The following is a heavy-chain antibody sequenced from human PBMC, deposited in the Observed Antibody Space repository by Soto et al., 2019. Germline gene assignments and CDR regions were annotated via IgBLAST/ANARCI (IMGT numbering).Heavy chain of an antibody. CDR3: TRSGNPHVVDH. CDR2: IRSRSGTT. V-gene: IGHV3-15*07. Sequence: EVQLVESGGGLVKPGGSLRLSCAASGFSFSNAWMNWVRQAPGKGLEWVGSIRSRSGTTDYAAPVKGRFTISRDDSKYTPHVQMNSLRVEDTAVYSCTRSGNPHVVDHWGQGTLVTVSS. D-gene: IGHD3-16*01. CDR1: GFSFSNAW. J-gene: IGHJ4*02.